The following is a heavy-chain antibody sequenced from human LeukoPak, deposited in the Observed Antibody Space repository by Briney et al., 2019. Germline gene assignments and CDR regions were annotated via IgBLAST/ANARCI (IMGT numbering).Heavy chain of an antibody. CDR3: AKLLSGWYSYY. V-gene: IGHV3-23*01. J-gene: IGHJ4*02. CDR2: ISGSGGST. CDR1: GFTFSSYA. Sequence: GSLRLSCAASGFTFSSYAMSWARQAPGKGLEWVSAISGSGGSTYYADSVKGRFTISRDNSKNTLYLQMNSLRAEDTAVYYCAKLLSGWYSYYWGQGTLVTVSS. D-gene: IGHD6-19*01.